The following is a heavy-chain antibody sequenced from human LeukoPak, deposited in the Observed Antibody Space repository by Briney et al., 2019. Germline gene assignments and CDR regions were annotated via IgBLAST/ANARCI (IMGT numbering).Heavy chain of an antibody. D-gene: IGHD3-22*01. CDR3: ARGMSSGYYNDGSFDY. CDR2: IIPIFGTA. V-gene: IGHV1-69*05. J-gene: IGHJ4*02. CDR1: GGTFSSYA. Sequence: ASVKVSCKASGGTFSSYAISWVRQAPGQGLEWMGGIIPIFGTANYAQKFQGRVTITTDESTSPAYMELSSLRSEDTAVYYCARGMSSGYYNDGSFDYWGQGTLVTVSS.